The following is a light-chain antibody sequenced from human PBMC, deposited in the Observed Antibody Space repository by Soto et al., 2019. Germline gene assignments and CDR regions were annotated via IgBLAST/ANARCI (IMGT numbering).Light chain of an antibody. CDR2: DVS. J-gene: IGLJ1*01. CDR3: FSYTTSNTYV. Sequence: QSALPQPNSVSGSPGQSITISCTGNSSDIGSYNYVSWYQHHPGKVPQLMIYDVSNRPSGVSNRFSGSKSGNTASLTISGLQAEDEADYYCFSYTTSNTYVFGTGTKVTV. CDR1: SSDIGSYNY. V-gene: IGLV2-14*03.